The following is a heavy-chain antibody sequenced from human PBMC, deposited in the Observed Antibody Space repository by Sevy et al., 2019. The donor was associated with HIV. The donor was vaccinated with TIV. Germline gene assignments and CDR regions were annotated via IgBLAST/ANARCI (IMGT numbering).Heavy chain of an antibody. CDR2: IYYSGST. CDR3: ARDGIAAAGNYYYYGMDV. V-gene: IGHV4-59*01. J-gene: IGHJ6*02. D-gene: IGHD6-13*01. Sequence: SETLSLTCTVSGGSISSYYWSWIRQPPGKGLEWIGYIYYSGSTNYNPSLKSRVTISVDTSKNQFSLKLSSVTAADTAVYYCARDGIAAAGNYYYYGMDVWSQGTTVTVSS. CDR1: GGSISSYY.